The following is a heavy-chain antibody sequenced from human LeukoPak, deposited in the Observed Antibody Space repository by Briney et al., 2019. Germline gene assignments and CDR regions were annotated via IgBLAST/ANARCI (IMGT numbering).Heavy chain of an antibody. CDR2: IIPIFGTA. Sequence: ASVKVSCKASGGTFSSYAISWVRQAPGQGLEWMGGIIPIFGTANYAQKFQGRVTITADKSTSTAYMELSSLRSEDTAVYYCARVWNSGSPSSDYWGQGTLVTVSS. D-gene: IGHD1-26*01. V-gene: IGHV1-69*06. CDR1: GGTFSSYA. J-gene: IGHJ4*02. CDR3: ARVWNSGSPSSDY.